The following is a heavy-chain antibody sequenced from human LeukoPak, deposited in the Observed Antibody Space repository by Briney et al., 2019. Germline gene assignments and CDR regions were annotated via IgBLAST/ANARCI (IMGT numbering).Heavy chain of an antibody. Sequence: GGSLRLSCTASGFTFSSLAMTWVRQAPGKGLEWVSTIRSNGDTTYNADSVKGRFTISRDNSKNTLYLELNILRVGDTATFYCAKGQELDDGVFDSWGQGTMVTVSS. D-gene: IGHD1-1*01. CDR1: GFTFSSLA. CDR2: IRSNGDTT. J-gene: IGHJ4*02. V-gene: IGHV3-23*01. CDR3: AKGQELDDGVFDS.